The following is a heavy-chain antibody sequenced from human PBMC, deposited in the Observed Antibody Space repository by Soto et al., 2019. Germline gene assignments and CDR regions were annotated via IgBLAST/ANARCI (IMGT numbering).Heavy chain of an antibody. CDR2: ISGSGGST. V-gene: IGHV3-23*01. CDR3: AKDRNWNKDYDLGPIHDLDY. J-gene: IGHJ4*02. D-gene: IGHD3-3*01. Sequence: GGSLRLSCAASGFTFSSYAMSWVRQAPGKGLEWVSAISGSGGSTYYADSVKGRFTISRDNSKNTLYLQMNSLRAEDTAVYYCAKDRNWNKDYDLGPIHDLDYWGQGTLVTVSS. CDR1: GFTFSSYA.